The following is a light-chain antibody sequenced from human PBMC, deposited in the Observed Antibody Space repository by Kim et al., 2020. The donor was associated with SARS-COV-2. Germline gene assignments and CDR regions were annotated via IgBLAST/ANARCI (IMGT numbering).Light chain of an antibody. J-gene: IGLJ2*01. CDR3: QAWDTRTVV. Sequence: SYELTQPPSVSVSPGQTASITCSGDKLEDKSASWYQQKPGQSPVVVIYEDRKRPSGIPERFSGSNSGDTATLTIRGTQAMDEADYFCQAWDTRTVVFGGG. V-gene: IGLV3-1*01. CDR2: EDR. CDR1: KLEDKS.